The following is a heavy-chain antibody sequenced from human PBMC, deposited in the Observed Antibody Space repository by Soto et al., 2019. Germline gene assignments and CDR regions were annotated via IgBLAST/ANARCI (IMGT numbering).Heavy chain of an antibody. CDR1: GGTFSSYA. J-gene: IGHJ6*02. CDR2: IIPIFGTA. D-gene: IGHD3-22*01. Sequence: QVQLVQSGAEVKKPGSSVKVSCKASGGTFSSYAITWVRQAPGQGLEWMGGIIPIFGTANYAQKLQGRVTITADESTRTAYMELSSLRSEDTAVYYGATEGDGIGSYYYGMDVWGQGTTVTVSS. V-gene: IGHV1-69*12. CDR3: ATEGDGIGSYYYGMDV.